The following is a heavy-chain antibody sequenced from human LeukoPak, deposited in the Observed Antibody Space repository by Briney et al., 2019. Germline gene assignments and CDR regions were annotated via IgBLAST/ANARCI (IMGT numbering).Heavy chain of an antibody. Sequence: VASVKVSCKASGYTFTVYYMHWVRQAPGQGLEWMGVINPNSGGTNYAQKFQGRVTMTRDTSISTAYMELSRLRSDDTAVYYGATAPAGWLVPFDYWGQGTLVTVSS. CDR3: ATAPAGWLVPFDY. V-gene: IGHV1-2*02. D-gene: IGHD6-19*01. CDR2: INPNSGGT. CDR1: GYTFTVYY. J-gene: IGHJ4*02.